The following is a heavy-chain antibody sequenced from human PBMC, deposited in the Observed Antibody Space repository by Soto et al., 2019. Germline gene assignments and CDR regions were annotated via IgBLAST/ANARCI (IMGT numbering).Heavy chain of an antibody. Sequence: PSETLSLTCTVSGGSISSYYWSWIRQPPGKGLEWIGYIYYSGSTNYNPSLKSRVTISVDTSKNQFSLKLSSVTAADTAVYYCARSKPTMVRGVISFVPAQTYYYGMDVWGQGTMVTVSS. J-gene: IGHJ6*02. CDR3: ARSKPTMVRGVISFVPAQTYYYGMDV. CDR2: IYYSGST. CDR1: GGSISSYY. D-gene: IGHD3-10*01. V-gene: IGHV4-59*01.